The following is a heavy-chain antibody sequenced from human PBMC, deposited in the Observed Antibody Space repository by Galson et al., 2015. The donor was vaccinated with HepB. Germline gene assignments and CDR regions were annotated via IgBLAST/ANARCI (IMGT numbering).Heavy chain of an antibody. Sequence: SCKASGGTFSSYAISWVRQAPGQGLEWMGGIIPIFGTANYAQKFQGRVTITADESTSTAYMELSSLRSEDTAVYYCARSRRGVDYYDSSGYYVDYWGQGTLVTVSS. J-gene: IGHJ4*02. CDR3: ARSRRGVDYYDSSGYYVDY. V-gene: IGHV1-69*01. CDR2: IIPIFGTA. D-gene: IGHD3-22*01. CDR1: GGTFSSYA.